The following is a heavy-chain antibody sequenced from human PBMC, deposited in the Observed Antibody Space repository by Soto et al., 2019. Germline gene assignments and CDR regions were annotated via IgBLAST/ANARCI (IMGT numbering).Heavy chain of an antibody. CDR1: GFSFSAFS. J-gene: IGHJ3*02. D-gene: IGHD2-2*02. V-gene: IGHV3-48*02. Sequence: PGGSLRLSCASSGFSFSAFSMNWVRQAPGKGLEWVSYISSTSNTIYYADSVKGRFTISRDNAQNTLYLQMNSLSDADTAVYYCAREGGRHCSPTRCYNAFDIWGQGTTVTVSS. CDR2: ISSTSNTI. CDR3: AREGGRHCSPTRCYNAFDI.